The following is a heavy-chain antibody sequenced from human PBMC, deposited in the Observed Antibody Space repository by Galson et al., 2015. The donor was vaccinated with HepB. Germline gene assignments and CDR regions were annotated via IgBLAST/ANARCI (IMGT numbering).Heavy chain of an antibody. CDR1: GYTFTNYG. CDR2: ISGYNDNT. J-gene: IGHJ6*03. D-gene: IGHD5-12*01. CDR3: ARSGYGSVDYYYYYMDV. V-gene: IGHV1-18*04. Sequence: SVKVSCKASGYTFTNYGINWVRPAPGQGLEWMGWISGYNDNTNFAQKFQGRVTMTTDTSTSTAFMELRSLRSDDTAVYYCARSGYGSVDYYYYYMDVWGKGTTVTVSS.